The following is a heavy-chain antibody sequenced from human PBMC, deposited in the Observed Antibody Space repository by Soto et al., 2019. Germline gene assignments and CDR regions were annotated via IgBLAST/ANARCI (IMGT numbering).Heavy chain of an antibody. J-gene: IGHJ4*02. CDR1: GYSFTSDW. CDR2: IYPGDSDT. D-gene: IGHD3-22*01. V-gene: IGHV5-51*01. CDR3: ARHSLPGYDSSGYYPGY. Sequence: PGESLKISCNGSGYSFTSDWIGWVRQMPGKGLEWMGIIYPGDSDTRYSPSFQGRVTISADKSISTAYLQWSSLKASDTAMYYCARHSLPGYDSSGYYPGYWGQGTLVTVSS.